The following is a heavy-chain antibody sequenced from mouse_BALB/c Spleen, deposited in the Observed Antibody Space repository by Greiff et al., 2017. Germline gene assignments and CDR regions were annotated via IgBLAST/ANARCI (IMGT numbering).Heavy chain of an antibody. CDR1: GYTFTSYW. CDR3: ARGTTAYWYFDV. D-gene: IGHD1-2*01. J-gene: IGHJ1*01. CDR2: IFPGTGTT. Sequence: QVQLQQSGAELVKPGASVKLSCKTSGYTFTSYWIQWVKQRPGQGLGWIGEIFPGTGTTYYNEKFKGKATLTIDTSSSTAYMQLSSLTSEDSAVYFCARGTTAYWYFDVWGAGTTVTVSS. V-gene: IGHV1S132*01.